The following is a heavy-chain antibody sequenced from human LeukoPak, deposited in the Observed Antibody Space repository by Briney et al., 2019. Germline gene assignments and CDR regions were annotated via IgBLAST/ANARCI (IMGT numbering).Heavy chain of an antibody. V-gene: IGHV3-73*01. Sequence: PGGSLRLSCAASGFAFSDFYMHWVRQASGKGLEWVGLIRTKPKTYTTVYAASVQGRFTISRDDSKNTAYLQMNSLKGEDTAVYYCIRQYCSGDSCSHVDYWGQGTLVTVSS. D-gene: IGHD2-15*01. CDR2: IRTKPKTYTT. J-gene: IGHJ4*02. CDR1: GFAFSDFY. CDR3: IRQYCSGDSCSHVDY.